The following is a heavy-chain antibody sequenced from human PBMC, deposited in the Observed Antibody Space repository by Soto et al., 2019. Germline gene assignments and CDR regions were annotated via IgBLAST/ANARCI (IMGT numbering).Heavy chain of an antibody. J-gene: IGHJ4*02. V-gene: IGHV3-48*01. CDR3: ARDGYNLFDY. Sequence: PGGSLRLSCAASGFTFSSYSMNWVRQAPGKGLEWVSFISTRSSTIYYADSVKGRFTISRDNAKNSLSLQMNSLRAEDTAVYYCARDGYNLFDYWGQGNLVTVSX. D-gene: IGHD5-12*01. CDR2: ISTRSSTI. CDR1: GFTFSSYS.